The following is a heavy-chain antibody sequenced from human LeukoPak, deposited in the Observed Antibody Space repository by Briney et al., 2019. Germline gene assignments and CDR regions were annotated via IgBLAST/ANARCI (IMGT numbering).Heavy chain of an antibody. CDR3: ARQVVAVAGTGYFDY. J-gene: IGHJ4*02. Sequence: SETLSLTCTVSGGSIRSSSSYWGWLPQPPGKVREWIGSINYSGSTYYNSTLKSRGTISVDTSKNQFSLKLNSVSAADTAVYFCARQVVAVAGTGYFDYWGQGTLVTVSS. CDR1: GGSIRSSSSY. D-gene: IGHD6-19*01. CDR2: INYSGST. V-gene: IGHV4-39*01.